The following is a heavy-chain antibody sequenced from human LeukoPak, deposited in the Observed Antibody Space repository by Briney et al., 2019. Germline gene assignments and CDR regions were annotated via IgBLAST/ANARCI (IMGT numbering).Heavy chain of an antibody. CDR2: IIPIFGTA. D-gene: IGHD6-13*01. J-gene: IGHJ6*03. CDR1: GGTFSSYA. Sequence: ASVKVSCKASGGTFSSYAISWVRQAPGQGLEWMGGIIPIFGTANYAQKFQGRVTITADKSTSTAYMELSSLRSEDTAVYYCARGSSWSYYYYYYYMDVWGKGTTVTVSS. V-gene: IGHV1-69*06. CDR3: ARGSSWSYYYYYYYMDV.